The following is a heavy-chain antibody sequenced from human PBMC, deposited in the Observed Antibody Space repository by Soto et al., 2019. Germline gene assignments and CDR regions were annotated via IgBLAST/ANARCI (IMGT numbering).Heavy chain of an antibody. J-gene: IGHJ5*02. V-gene: IGHV1-18*01. CDR1: GYTFTTYG. CDR3: ERGQVVNFDNWFDP. CDR2: INPNSGHT. D-gene: IGHD3-22*01. Sequence: QIQLLQSGAEVKKPGTSVKVSCQASGYTFTTYGIIWVRQAPGQGLEWMGWINPNSGHTNYAQNLQARDTMTTDTSTNPAYMELRSLRSDDTAVYFCERGQVVNFDNWFDPWGQGTLVTVSA.